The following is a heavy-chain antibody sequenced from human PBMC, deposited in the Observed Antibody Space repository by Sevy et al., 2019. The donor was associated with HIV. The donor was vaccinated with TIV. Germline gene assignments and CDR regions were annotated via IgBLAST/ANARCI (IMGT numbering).Heavy chain of an antibody. CDR3: ARDGRSSWYFMQSLNYFDY. CDR2: ISYDGSNK. D-gene: IGHD6-13*01. J-gene: IGHJ4*02. CDR1: GFTFSSYA. Sequence: GGSLRLSCAASGFTFSSYAMHWVRQAPGKRLEWVAVISYDGSNKYYADSVKGRFTISRDNSKNTLYLQMNRQGVEDTAVYYCARDGRSSWYFMQSLNYFDYWGQGTLVTVSS. V-gene: IGHV3-30-3*01.